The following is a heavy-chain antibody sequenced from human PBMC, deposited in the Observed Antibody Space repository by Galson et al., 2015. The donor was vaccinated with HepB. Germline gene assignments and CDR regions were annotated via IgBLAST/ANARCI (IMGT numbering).Heavy chain of an antibody. D-gene: IGHD2-21*02. Sequence: SLRLSCAASGFTFSSYGMHWVRQAPGKGLEWVAFIRYDGSNKYYADSVKGRFTISRDNSKNTLYLQVNSLRAEDTAVYYCAKQGSPVVTARDAFDIWGQGTMVTVSS. CDR3: AKQGSPVVTARDAFDI. J-gene: IGHJ3*02. V-gene: IGHV3-30*02. CDR1: GFTFSSYG. CDR2: IRYDGSNK.